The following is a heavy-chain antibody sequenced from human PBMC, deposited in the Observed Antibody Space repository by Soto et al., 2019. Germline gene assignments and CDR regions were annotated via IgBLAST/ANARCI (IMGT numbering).Heavy chain of an antibody. V-gene: IGHV1-2*02. CDR2: INPNSGGT. D-gene: IGHD3-22*01. Sequence: ASVKVSCKASGYTFTGYYMHWVRQAPGQGLEWMGWINPNSGGTNYAQKFQGRVTMTRDTSISTAYMELSRLRSDDTAVYYCARDSGTRYYYDSSGYCDYWGQGTLVTVYS. J-gene: IGHJ4*02. CDR1: GYTFTGYY. CDR3: ARDSGTRYYYDSSGYCDY.